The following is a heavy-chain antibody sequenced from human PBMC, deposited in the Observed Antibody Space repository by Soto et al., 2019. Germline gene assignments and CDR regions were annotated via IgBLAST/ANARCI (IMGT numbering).Heavy chain of an antibody. CDR2: ISTSGDNA. Sequence: GGSLRLSCAASGFTFSSYAMSWVRQGPGKGLEWVSAISTSGDNAYYADSVKGRFTISRDNAKNSLYLQMNSLRAEDTAVYYCAREGYYYGSGSYSNYGLDVWGQGTTVTVSS. CDR1: GFTFSSYA. CDR3: AREGYYYGSGSYSNYGLDV. D-gene: IGHD3-10*01. V-gene: IGHV3-23*01. J-gene: IGHJ6*02.